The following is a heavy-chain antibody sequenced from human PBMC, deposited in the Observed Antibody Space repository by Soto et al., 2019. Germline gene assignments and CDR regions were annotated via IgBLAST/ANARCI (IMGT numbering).Heavy chain of an antibody. D-gene: IGHD6-13*01. Sequence: KASETLSLTCAVSGGSISSGGYSWSWIRQPPGKGLEWIGYIYYSGSTNYNPSFKSRVTISVDTSKNQFSLKLSSVTAADTAVYYCARGYSSSPAGFDYWGQGTLVTVSS. CDR1: GGSISSGGYS. CDR3: ARGYSSSPAGFDY. V-gene: IGHV4-61*08. J-gene: IGHJ4*02. CDR2: IYYSGST.